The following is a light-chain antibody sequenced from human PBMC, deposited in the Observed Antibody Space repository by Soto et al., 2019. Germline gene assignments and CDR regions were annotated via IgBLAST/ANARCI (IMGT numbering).Light chain of an antibody. V-gene: IGKV1-8*01. CDR2: AAS. Sequence: AIRMTQSPSSFSASTGDRVTITCRASQGISSYLAWYQQKPGKAPKLLIYAASTLQSGVPSRFSGSGSGTDFTLTISSLQSEDFATYYCQQYYSYPREFGQGTKVEIK. CDR3: QQYYSYPRE. J-gene: IGKJ1*01. CDR1: QGISSY.